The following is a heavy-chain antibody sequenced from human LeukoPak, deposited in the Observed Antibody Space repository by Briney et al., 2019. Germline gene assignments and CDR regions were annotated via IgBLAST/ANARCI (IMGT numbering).Heavy chain of an antibody. CDR1: GGSISIYY. Sequence: PSETLSLTCTVSGGSISIYYGGWIREPPGKPLEGIGSIYYRGTPYYNPSLESRVTVSIDTSKTQFSLKLSSVTAADKAVYYCARHMSGSYFHDYWGQGTLVTVSS. D-gene: IGHD1-26*01. CDR2: IYYRGTP. V-gene: IGHV4-39*01. J-gene: IGHJ4*02. CDR3: ARHMSGSYFHDY.